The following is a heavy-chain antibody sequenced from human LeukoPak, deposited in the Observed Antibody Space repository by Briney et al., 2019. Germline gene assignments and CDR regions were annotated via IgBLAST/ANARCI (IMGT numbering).Heavy chain of an antibody. CDR2: IGTGGATV. J-gene: IGHJ4*02. Sequence: GGSLRLSCVASGFTFRSYQMNWVRQAPGKGLEWVSYIGTGGATVYYADSVKGRFTISRDNAKNSLYLQMNSLRAEDTAVYYCARDPVGATGFDFWGQGTLVTVSS. V-gene: IGHV3-48*03. CDR3: ARDPVGATGFDF. D-gene: IGHD1-26*01. CDR1: GFTFRSYQ.